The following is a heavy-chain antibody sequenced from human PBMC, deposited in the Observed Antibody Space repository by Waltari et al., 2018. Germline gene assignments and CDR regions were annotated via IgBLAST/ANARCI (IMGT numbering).Heavy chain of an antibody. V-gene: IGHV5-51*03. CDR1: GYSFTSSW. J-gene: IGHJ6*03. CDR2: IYPGDDDT. Sequence: EVQLVQSGAEVKKPGESLTISCKGSGYSFTSSWIGWVRQMPGKALEWMGIIYPGDDDTRYSPSFQGQVTISADKSISTAYLQWSSLKASDTAMYYCARMVRGFPGTYYYYYMDVWGKGTTVTVSS. D-gene: IGHD3-10*01. CDR3: ARMVRGFPGTYYYYYMDV.